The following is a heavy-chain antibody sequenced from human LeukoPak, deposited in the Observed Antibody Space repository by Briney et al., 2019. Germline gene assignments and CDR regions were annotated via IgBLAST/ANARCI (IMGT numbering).Heavy chain of an antibody. CDR2: IYHTGNA. Sequence: SSGTLSLTCAVSGGSITSANWWSWVRQSPGKGLQWIGAIYHTGNANYNPSLQSRVIISLDRSKNQFSLRLNSVTAADTAVYFCARDADGTDLHYYHMDVWGKGTTVTVSS. D-gene: IGHD3/OR15-3a*01. V-gene: IGHV4-4*02. CDR3: ARDADGTDLHYYHMDV. CDR1: GGSITSANW. J-gene: IGHJ6*03.